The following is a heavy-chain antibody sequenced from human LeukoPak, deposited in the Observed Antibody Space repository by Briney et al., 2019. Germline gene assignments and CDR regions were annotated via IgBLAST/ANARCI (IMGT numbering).Heavy chain of an antibody. CDR1: GAPISSYY. D-gene: IGHD6-19*01. J-gene: IGHJ4*02. Sequence: SETLSLTCTVSGAPISSYYWSWIRQSPGKGLEWIAYIYYSGSGSTDYNPSLKSRVTISVDTSKNQLSLKVSSGTAANAVVYYCAGDLSGWYFDYLGQGTLVTVSS. CDR3: AGDLSGWYFDY. V-gene: IGHV4-59*12. CDR2: IYYSGSGST.